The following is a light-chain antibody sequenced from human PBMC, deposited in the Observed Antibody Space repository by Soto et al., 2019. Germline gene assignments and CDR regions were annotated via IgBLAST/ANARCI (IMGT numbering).Light chain of an antibody. CDR2: EVS. CDR1: SSDVGGYNY. CDR3: SSYTSSSTRV. V-gene: IGLV2-14*01. J-gene: IGLJ3*02. Sequence: QYALTQPASVSGSPGQSITISCTGTSSDVGGYNYVSWYQQHPGKAPKLMIYEVSNRPSGASNRFSGSKSGNTASLTISGLQAEDAADYYCSSYTSSSTRVFGGGTKVTVL.